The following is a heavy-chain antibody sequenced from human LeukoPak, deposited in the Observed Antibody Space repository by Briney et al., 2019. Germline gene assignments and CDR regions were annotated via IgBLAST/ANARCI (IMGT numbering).Heavy chain of an antibody. CDR1: GFTFSSYA. V-gene: IGHV3-23*01. CDR2: ISGSGGST. J-gene: IGHJ4*02. CDR3: AKGLGYCSSTSCYKPFDS. Sequence: GGSLRLSCAASGFTFSSYAMSWVRQAPGKGLERVSTISGSGGSTYYADSVKGRFTISRDNSKNTLYLQMNSLRAEDTAVYYCAKGLGYCSSTSCYKPFDSWGQGTLVTVSS. D-gene: IGHD2-2*02.